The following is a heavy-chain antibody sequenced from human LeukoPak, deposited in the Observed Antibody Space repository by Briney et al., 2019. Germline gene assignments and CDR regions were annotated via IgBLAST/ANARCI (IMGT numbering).Heavy chain of an antibody. CDR3: ARDRGRTYDFDY. V-gene: IGHV1-46*01. CDR2: VDPNDGAT. Sequence: GASVKVSCKASGLPFTTFNFYWVRQAPGQGLEWMGIVDPNDGATSYAQKFRGRVAMTRDMSTATVYLELKSLRSDDTALYYCARDRGRTYDFDYWGQGTLVTVSS. D-gene: IGHD1-1*01. J-gene: IGHJ4*02. CDR1: GLPFTTFN.